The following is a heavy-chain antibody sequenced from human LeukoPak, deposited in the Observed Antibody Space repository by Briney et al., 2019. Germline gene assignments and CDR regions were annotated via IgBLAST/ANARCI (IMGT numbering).Heavy chain of an antibody. J-gene: IGHJ5*02. Sequence: ASVKVSCKASGGTFSSYAISWVRQAPGQGLEWMGGIIPIFGTANYAQKFQGRVTITADESTSTACMELSSMRSEDAAVYYCAMRYCSGGSCYSSWFDPWGQGTLVTVSS. CDR2: IIPIFGTA. D-gene: IGHD2-15*01. V-gene: IGHV1-69*13. CDR1: GGTFSSYA. CDR3: AMRYCSGGSCYSSWFDP.